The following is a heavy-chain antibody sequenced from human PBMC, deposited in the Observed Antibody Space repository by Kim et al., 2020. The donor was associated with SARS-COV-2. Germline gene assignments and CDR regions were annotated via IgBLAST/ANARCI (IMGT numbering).Heavy chain of an antibody. CDR3: AGGPPVTTLYYYYYYGMDV. CDR2: INHSGST. V-gene: IGHV4-34*01. Sequence: SETLSLTCAVYGGSFSGYYWSWIRQPPGKGLEWIGEINHSGSTNYNPSLKSRVTISVDTSKNQFSLKLSSVTAADTAVYYSAGGPPVTTLYYYYYYGMDVWGQGTTVTVSS. D-gene: IGHD4-17*01. J-gene: IGHJ6*02. CDR1: GGSFSGYY.